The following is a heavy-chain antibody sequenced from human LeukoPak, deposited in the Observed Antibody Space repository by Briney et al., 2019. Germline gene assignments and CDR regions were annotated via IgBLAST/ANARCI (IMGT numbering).Heavy chain of an antibody. CDR1: GFTFSSYA. CDR2: IWYDGSNK. Sequence: GRSLRLSCAASGFTFSSYAMHWVRQAPGKGLEWVAVIWYDGSNKYYADSVKGRFTISRDNSKNTLYLQMNSLRAEDTAVYYCARECGDGYNYFDYWGQGTLVTVSS. V-gene: IGHV3-33*08. D-gene: IGHD5-24*01. CDR3: ARECGDGYNYFDY. J-gene: IGHJ4*02.